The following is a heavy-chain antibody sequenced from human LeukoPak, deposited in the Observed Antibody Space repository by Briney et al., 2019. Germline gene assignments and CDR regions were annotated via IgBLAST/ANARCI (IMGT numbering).Heavy chain of an antibody. CDR3: ARASSGDFVP. D-gene: IGHD2-21*01. CDR2: TYYRSKWSN. J-gene: IGHJ4*02. CDR1: GDTFSSYSVT. V-gene: IGHV6-1*01. Sequence: SQTLSLTCAISGDTFSSYSVTWNWLSQSRSIGLEWLGKTYYRSKWSNDYELFVKSQITVQQVTLKNHYPLQLHSVAPEDMAVYYCARASSGDFVPWGQGTKVTVSS.